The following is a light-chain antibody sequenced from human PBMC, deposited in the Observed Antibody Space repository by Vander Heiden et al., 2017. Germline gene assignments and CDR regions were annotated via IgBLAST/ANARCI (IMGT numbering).Light chain of an antibody. Sequence: SYALPQPPSVSVAPGQIASSTCEGDKLGHKYVCWYQQKPGQSPVLVIYQDSRRPSGIPVRFSGSDSGNTASLTISGTQAVDDADYYCQAWGSSTRVVFGGGTKLTVL. J-gene: IGLJ2*01. V-gene: IGLV3-1*01. CDR3: QAWGSSTRVV. CDR2: QDS. CDR1: KLGHKY.